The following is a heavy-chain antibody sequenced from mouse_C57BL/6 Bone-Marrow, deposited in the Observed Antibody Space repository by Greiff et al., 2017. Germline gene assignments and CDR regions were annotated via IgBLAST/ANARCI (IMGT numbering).Heavy chain of an antibody. J-gene: IGHJ1*03. Sequence: QVQLQQPGAELVKPGASVKMSCKASGYTFTSYWINWVKQRPGQGLEWIGDISPGSGSNNYNEKFKSKATLTVDKYSSTAYMQLSSLTSEDAAVDYCARPYYSNCWYFYVWGTGTTVTVSS. CDR3: ARPYYSNCWYFYV. CDR1: GYTFTSYW. D-gene: IGHD2-5*01. CDR2: ISPGSGSN. V-gene: IGHV1-55*01.